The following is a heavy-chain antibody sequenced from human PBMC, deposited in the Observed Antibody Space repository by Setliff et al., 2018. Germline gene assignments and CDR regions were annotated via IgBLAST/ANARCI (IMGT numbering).Heavy chain of an antibody. Sequence: LSLTCAVSGYSISGAYYWGWIRQPPGKGLEWIGNIHHSGSTYCNPSLKSRVTISLDTAKSQFSLKLTSLSAADTAVYYCAALPMEIYPIGPPHYWGQGTLVTVSS. CDR1: GYSISGAYY. V-gene: IGHV4-38-2*01. CDR3: AALPMEIYPIGPPHY. D-gene: IGHD3-3*01. J-gene: IGHJ4*02. CDR2: IHHSGST.